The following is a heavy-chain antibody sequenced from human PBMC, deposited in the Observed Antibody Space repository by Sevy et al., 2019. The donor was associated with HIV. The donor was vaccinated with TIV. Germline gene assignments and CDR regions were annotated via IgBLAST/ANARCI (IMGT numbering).Heavy chain of an antibody. CDR1: GYTFTGYY. CDR3: ARDRRATSYYYDSSGGPDAFDI. J-gene: IGHJ3*02. V-gene: IGHV1-2*04. D-gene: IGHD3-22*01. Sequence: ASVKVSCKASGYTFTGYYMHWVRQAPGQGLEWMGWINPNSGGTNYAQKFQGWVTMTRDTSISTAYMELSRLRSDDTAVYYCARDRRATSYYYDSSGGPDAFDIWVQGTMVTVSS. CDR2: INPNSGGT.